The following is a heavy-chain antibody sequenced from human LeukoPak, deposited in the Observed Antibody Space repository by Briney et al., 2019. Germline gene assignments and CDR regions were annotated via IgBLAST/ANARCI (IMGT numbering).Heavy chain of an antibody. J-gene: IGHJ6*02. V-gene: IGHV3-72*01. Sequence: GGSLRLSCAASGFTFSDHYMDWVRQAPGKGLEWVGRIRNKVNSYTTEYAASVKGRFTISRDDSKNSVYPQMNSLKSEDTAVYYCAREFSGYDFWSGDKYYYYGMDVWGQGTTVTVSS. D-gene: IGHD3-3*01. CDR1: GFTFSDHY. CDR3: AREFSGYDFWSGDKYYYYGMDV. CDR2: IRNKVNSYTT.